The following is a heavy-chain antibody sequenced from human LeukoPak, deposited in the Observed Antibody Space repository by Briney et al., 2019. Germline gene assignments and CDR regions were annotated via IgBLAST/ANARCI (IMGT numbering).Heavy chain of an antibody. CDR1: GGSISSTSYY. D-gene: IGHD1-14*01. J-gene: IGHJ4*02. V-gene: IGHV4-39*01. Sequence: SETLSLTCTVSGGSISSTSYYWGWIRQPQGKGLEWIGSIDYTRSTYYNPSLKSRVTISADTSKNQFSLKLSSVTAADTAVYYCARRKPIIVLVTVYPGQIDYCGQGTLVTVSS. CDR3: ARRKPIIVLVTVYPGQIDY. CDR2: IDYTRST.